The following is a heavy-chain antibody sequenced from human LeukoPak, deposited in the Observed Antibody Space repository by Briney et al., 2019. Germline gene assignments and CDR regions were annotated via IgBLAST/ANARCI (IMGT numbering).Heavy chain of an antibody. CDR3: ARGDGVVMKY. CDR2: IKTDGSSR. V-gene: IGHV3-74*01. D-gene: IGHD3-3*01. J-gene: IGHJ4*02. CDR1: GDSR. Sequence: PGGSLRLSCEGSGDSRMHWVRQVPGKGLVWVSRIKTDGSSRSYADSVKGRSTISSDNAENMLYLQMNSLRAEDTAVYYCARGDGVVMKYWGQGTLVTVSS.